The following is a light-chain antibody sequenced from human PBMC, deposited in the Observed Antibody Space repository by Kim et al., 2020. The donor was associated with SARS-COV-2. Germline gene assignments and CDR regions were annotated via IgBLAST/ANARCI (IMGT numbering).Light chain of an antibody. CDR2: GAS. J-gene: IGKJ2*01. V-gene: IGKV1-16*01. Sequence: AGDRVYMPWRASADVSNDLAWVQQKPGKAPKSLIYGASSWQSGVPSRFSGSGSGTDFTLTISSLQPEDFATYYCQHYNGYPYTCGQGTKLEI. CDR1: ADVSND. CDR3: QHYNGYPYT.